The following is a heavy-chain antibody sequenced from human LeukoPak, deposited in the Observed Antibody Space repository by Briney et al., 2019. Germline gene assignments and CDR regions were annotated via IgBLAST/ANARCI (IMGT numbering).Heavy chain of an antibody. J-gene: IGHJ4*02. CDR3: ARETPRRGETRDGYR. Sequence: GGSLRLSCAASGFTFSSYSMNWVRQAPGKGLEWVSSISSSGRYIYYADSIKGRFTISRDDAKNSVYLQMNSLRVEDTAVYYCARETPRRGETRDGYRWGQGTLVTVSS. CDR2: ISSSGRYI. CDR1: GFTFSSYS. V-gene: IGHV3-21*01. D-gene: IGHD5-24*01.